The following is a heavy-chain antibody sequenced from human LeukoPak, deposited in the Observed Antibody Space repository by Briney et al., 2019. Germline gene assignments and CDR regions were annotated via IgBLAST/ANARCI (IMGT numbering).Heavy chain of an antibody. CDR3: STEDKYCTGANCGVF. V-gene: IGHV1-2*02. CDR1: GYTFTGYY. D-gene: IGHD2-8*02. CDR2: INPNSGGT. Sequence: ASVKVSCKASGYTFTGYYMHWVRQAPRQGLEWRGWINPNSGGTNYAQKFQGRVTMTRDTSISTFYMELSSLRPDDTAVYYCSTEDKYCTGANCGVFWGQGTLITVSS. J-gene: IGHJ4*02.